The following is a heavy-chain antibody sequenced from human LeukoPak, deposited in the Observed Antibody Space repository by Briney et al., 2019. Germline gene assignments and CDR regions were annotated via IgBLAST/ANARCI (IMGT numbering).Heavy chain of an antibody. CDR3: ARVGIAAAVHPFDY. CDR2: IYYSGST. CDR1: GGSIRNYY. V-gene: IGHV4-59*01. Sequence: PSETLSLTCTVSGGSIRNYYWSWIRQPPGKRLEWIGYIYYSGSTNYNPSLKSRVSISVDTSKNQFSLKLSSVTAADTAVYYCARVGIAAAVHPFDYWGQGTLVTVSS. J-gene: IGHJ4*02. D-gene: IGHD6-13*01.